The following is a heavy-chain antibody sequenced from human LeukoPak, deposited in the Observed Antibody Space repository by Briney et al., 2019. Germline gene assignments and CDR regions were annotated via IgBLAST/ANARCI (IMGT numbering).Heavy chain of an antibody. Sequence: GGSLRLSCAASGFTFSSYAMSWVRQAPGKGLEWVSAISGSGGSTYYADSVKGRFTISRDNSMNTLYLQMNSLRAEDTAVYYCAKDLGYCSSTSCYEYFDYWGQGTLVTVSS. CDR1: GFTFSSYA. D-gene: IGHD2-2*01. V-gene: IGHV3-23*01. CDR2: ISGSGGST. CDR3: AKDLGYCSSTSCYEYFDY. J-gene: IGHJ4*02.